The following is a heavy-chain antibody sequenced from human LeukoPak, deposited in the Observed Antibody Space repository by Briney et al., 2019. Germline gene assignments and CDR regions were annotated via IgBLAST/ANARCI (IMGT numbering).Heavy chain of an antibody. D-gene: IGHD5-18*01. CDR3: ARDLLLDTAMVTAGMDV. V-gene: IGHV1-46*01. Sequence: GASVKVSCKASGYTFTSYYMHWVRQAPGQGLEWMGIINPSGGSTSYAQKFQGRVTMTRDTSTSTVYMELSSLRSEDTAVYYCARDLLLDTAMVTAGMDVWGQGTTVTVSS. CDR1: GYTFTSYY. CDR2: INPSGGST. J-gene: IGHJ6*02.